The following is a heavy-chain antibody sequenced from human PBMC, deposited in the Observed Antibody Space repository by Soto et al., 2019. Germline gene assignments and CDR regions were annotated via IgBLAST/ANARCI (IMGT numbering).Heavy chain of an antibody. V-gene: IGHV1-18*01. CDR3: ARGPTDYYDNSGNYFLDY. CDR1: GYTFTTYG. CDR2: ISTYNGNT. D-gene: IGHD3-22*01. Sequence: ASVKVSCKASGYTFTTYGMSGVRQAPGQGLDWMGWISTYNGNTKYAERLQGRVTMTTDTTTSTAYMELRSLRSDDTAVYYCARGPTDYYDNSGNYFLDYWGQGTLVTVSS. J-gene: IGHJ4*02.